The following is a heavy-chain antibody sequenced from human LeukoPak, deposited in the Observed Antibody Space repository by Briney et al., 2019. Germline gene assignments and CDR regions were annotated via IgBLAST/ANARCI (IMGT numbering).Heavy chain of an antibody. V-gene: IGHV1-46*01. CDR3: AGDGDGYNYGFGIDY. CDR1: GYTFTSYY. Sequence: ASVKVSCKASGYTFTSYYMHWVRQAPGQGLEWMGIINPSGGSTSYAQKFQGRVTMTRDTSTSTVYMELSSLRSEDTAVYYCAGDGDGYNYGFGIDYWGQGTLVTVSS. J-gene: IGHJ4*02. D-gene: IGHD5-24*01. CDR2: INPSGGST.